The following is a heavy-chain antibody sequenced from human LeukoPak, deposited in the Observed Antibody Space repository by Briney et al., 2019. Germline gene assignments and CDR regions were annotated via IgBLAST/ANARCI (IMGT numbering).Heavy chain of an antibody. V-gene: IGHV3-15*01. CDR3: TTDGYYHGSGISYNRYFDY. CDR1: GFTFSNAW. J-gene: IGHJ4*02. D-gene: IGHD3-10*01. Sequence: GGSLRLSCAASGFTFSNAWMSWVRQAPGKGLEGVGRIKRKTDGGTADYAAPVQGRFTISRDDSKNTVYLQMNSLKTEDTAVYYCTTDGYYHGSGISYNRYFDYWGQGTLVTVSS. CDR2: IKRKTDGGTA.